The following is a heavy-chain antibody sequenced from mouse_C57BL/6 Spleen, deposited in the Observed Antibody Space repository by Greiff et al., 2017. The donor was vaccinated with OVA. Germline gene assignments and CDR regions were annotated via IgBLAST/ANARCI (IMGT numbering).Heavy chain of an antibody. CDR3: TSSFDY. V-gene: IGHV1-15*01. Sequence: VQLQQSGAELVRPGASVTLSCKASGYTFTDYEMHWVKQTPVHGLEWIGAMDPETGGTAYNQKFKGKAILTADKSSSTAYMELRSLTSEDSAVYYCTSSFDYWGQGTTLTVSS. CDR2: MDPETGGT. CDR1: GYTFTDYE. J-gene: IGHJ2*01.